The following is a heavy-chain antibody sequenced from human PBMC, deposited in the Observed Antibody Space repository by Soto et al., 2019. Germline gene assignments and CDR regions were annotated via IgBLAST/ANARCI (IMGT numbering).Heavy chain of an antibody. CDR2: IIPIFGTA. V-gene: IGHV1-69*01. Sequence: QVQLVQSGAEVKKPGSSVKVSCKASGGTFSSYAISWVRQAPGQGLEWMGGIIPIFGTANYAQKFQGRVTVTAGESTSTAYMELSSLRSEDTAVYYCARRGGRCRIWCNWFDTWGQGTLVTVSS. CDR1: GGTFSSYA. CDR3: ARRGGRCRIWCNWFDT. D-gene: IGHD2-15*01. J-gene: IGHJ5*02.